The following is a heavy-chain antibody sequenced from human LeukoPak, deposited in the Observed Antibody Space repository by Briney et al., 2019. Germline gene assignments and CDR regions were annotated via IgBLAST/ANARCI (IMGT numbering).Heavy chain of an antibody. J-gene: IGHJ4*02. V-gene: IGHV3-23*01. CDR3: AKNVRAVAMVPYFDY. CDR1: GFTFSSYA. CDR2: ISGSGGST. Sequence: GGALRLSCAASGFTFSSYAMSWVRQAPGKGLEWVSAISGSGGSTYYADSVKGRFTISRDNSKNTLYLQMNSLRAEDTAVYYCAKNVRAVAMVPYFDYWGQGTLVTVSS. D-gene: IGHD5-18*01.